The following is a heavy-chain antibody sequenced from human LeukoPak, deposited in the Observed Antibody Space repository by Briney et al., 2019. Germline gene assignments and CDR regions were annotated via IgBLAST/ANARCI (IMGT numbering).Heavy chain of an antibody. CDR2: IFYIGGA. D-gene: IGHD3-3*01. Sequence: PSETLSLTCTVSGYSISSGYYWGWIRQPPRKGLEWFGRIFYIGGASSTPSPKSRVTISVETSKKQFSLKLSSVMAADTAVYYCARDQPHVLVTIFGVVADWGQGTLVTVSS. CDR3: ARDQPHVLVTIFGVVAD. J-gene: IGHJ4*02. V-gene: IGHV4-38-2*02. CDR1: GYSISSGYY.